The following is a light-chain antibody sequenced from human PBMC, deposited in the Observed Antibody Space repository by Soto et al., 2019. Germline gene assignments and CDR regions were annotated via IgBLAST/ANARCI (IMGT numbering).Light chain of an antibody. Sequence: QSVLTQPPSASGSPGQSVTISCTGASSDVGGYNYVSWYQHHPGKAPKLIIYEVYKRPSGVPDRFSGSKSGNTAVLTVFVLQAEDEADYYCSSYVGTNSYVFGTGT. V-gene: IGLV2-8*01. CDR3: SSYVGTNSYV. CDR1: SSDVGGYNY. CDR2: EVY. J-gene: IGLJ1*01.